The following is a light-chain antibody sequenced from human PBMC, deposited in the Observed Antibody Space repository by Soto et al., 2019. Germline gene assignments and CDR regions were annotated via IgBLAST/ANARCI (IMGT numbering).Light chain of an antibody. CDR2: EVN. CDR1: SSDVGGYNY. J-gene: IGLJ1*01. CDR3: SSYAGSNTPYV. Sequence: QSVLTQPPSASGSPGQSVTISCTGSSSDVGGYNYVSWYQQHPGKAPKLMIYEVNKRPSGVPDRFSGSKSGNTASLTVSGPQAEDEADYYCSSYAGSNTPYVFGTGTKVTVL. V-gene: IGLV2-8*01.